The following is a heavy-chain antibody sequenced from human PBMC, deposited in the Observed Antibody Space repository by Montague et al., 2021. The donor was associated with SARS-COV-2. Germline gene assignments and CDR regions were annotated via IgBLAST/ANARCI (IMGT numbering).Heavy chain of an antibody. CDR2: IDYSGST. V-gene: IGHV4-59*01. D-gene: IGHD3-9*01. CDR3: ARLPYDNSYGMDV. J-gene: IGHJ6*02. Sequence: SETLSFICTVSGGSISTYYWNWIRQFPGKGLEWIGYIDYSGSTNYNPSLQSRVIISVDRSKIQFSLKLNSVTAADTAIYYCARLPYDNSYGMDVWGQGTTVTVSS. CDR1: GGSISTYY.